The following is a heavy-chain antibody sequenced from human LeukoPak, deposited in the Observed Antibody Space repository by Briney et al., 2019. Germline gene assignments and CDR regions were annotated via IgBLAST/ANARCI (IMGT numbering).Heavy chain of an antibody. CDR3: ARGGDFDWLPFDY. CDR2: IYYSGST. V-gene: IGHV4-59*12. J-gene: IGHJ4*02. Sequence: SETLSLTCTVSGGSISSYYWSWIRQPPGKGLEWIGYIYYSGSTNYNPSLKSRVTISVDTSKNQFSLKLSSVTAADTAVYYCARGGDFDWLPFDYWGQGTLVTVSS. D-gene: IGHD3-9*01. CDR1: GGSISSYY.